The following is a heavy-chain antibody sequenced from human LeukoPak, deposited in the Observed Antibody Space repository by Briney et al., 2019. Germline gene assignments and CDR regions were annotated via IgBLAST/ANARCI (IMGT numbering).Heavy chain of an antibody. V-gene: IGHV3-23*01. D-gene: IGHD3-10*01. CDR1: GFTFSTYG. CDR2: ITGSSTST. J-gene: IGHJ4*02. CDR3: ARGIWFGEN. Sequence: GGTLRLSCAASGFTFSTYGMHWVRQAPGKGLEWVSGITGSSTSTYYSDSVKGRFTISRDNSKNTLYLQMNSLRAEDTAVYYCARGIWFGENGGQGTLVTVSS.